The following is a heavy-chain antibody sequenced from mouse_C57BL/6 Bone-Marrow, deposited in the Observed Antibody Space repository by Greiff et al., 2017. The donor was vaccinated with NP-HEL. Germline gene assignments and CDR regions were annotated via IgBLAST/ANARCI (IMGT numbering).Heavy chain of an antibody. CDR2: IYPRSGNT. D-gene: IGHD2-2*01. J-gene: IGHJ2*01. Sequence: VQRVESGAELARPGASVKLSCKASGYTFTSYGISWVKQRTGQGLEWIGEIYPRSGNTYYNEKFKGKATLTADKSSSTAYMELRSLTSEDSAVYFCARTLSTMVTTSDYWGQGTTLTVSS. CDR1: GYTFTSYG. V-gene: IGHV1-81*01. CDR3: ARTLSTMVTTSDY.